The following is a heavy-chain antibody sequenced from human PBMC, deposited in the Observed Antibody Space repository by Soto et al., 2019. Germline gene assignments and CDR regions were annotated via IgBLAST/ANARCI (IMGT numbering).Heavy chain of an antibody. Sequence: QVQLVQSGPEVTKTGTSVKVSCKASGGTFSSRAISWVRQAPGQGLEWMGGIIPVFGRVNYAEKFQERVTITADESTGTVYMELSSLRSEDTALYYCANSRGGTFLGYHGMDIWGQGTTVSVSS. CDR2: IIPVFGRV. CDR3: ANSRGGTFLGYHGMDI. J-gene: IGHJ6*02. CDR1: GGTFSSRA. V-gene: IGHV1-69*01. D-gene: IGHD3-16*01.